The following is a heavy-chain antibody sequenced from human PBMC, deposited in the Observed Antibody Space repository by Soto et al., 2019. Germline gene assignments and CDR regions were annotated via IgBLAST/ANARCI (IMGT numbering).Heavy chain of an antibody. Sequence: SETLSLTCTVSGGSISSYYWSWIRQPPGKGLEWIGYIYYSGSTNYNPSLKSRVTISVDTSKNQFSLKLSSVTAADTAVYYCARGLYYDYIWFDPWGQGTLVTVSS. J-gene: IGHJ5*02. V-gene: IGHV4-59*01. CDR2: IYYSGST. CDR3: ARGLYYDYIWFDP. D-gene: IGHD3-16*01. CDR1: GGSISSYY.